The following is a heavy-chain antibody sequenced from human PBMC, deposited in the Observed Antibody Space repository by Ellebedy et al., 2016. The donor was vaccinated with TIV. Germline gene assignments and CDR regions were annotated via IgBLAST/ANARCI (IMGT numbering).Heavy chain of an antibody. Sequence: GESLKISCAASGFTFSASVMHLVRQAPGKGLEYVSAISSNGVGTYYADSVKGRFTISRDNSKNTLYLQMGSLRAEDMAIYYCARRGSSSWYYDYWGQGTLVTVSS. D-gene: IGHD6-13*01. CDR2: ISSNGVGT. V-gene: IGHV3-64*02. CDR3: ARRGSSSWYYDY. CDR1: GFTFSASV. J-gene: IGHJ4*02.